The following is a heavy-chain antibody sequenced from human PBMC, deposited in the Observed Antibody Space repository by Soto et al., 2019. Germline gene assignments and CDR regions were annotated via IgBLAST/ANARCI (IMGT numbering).Heavy chain of an antibody. CDR1: GYTFINYH. J-gene: IGHJ4*02. D-gene: IGHD5-12*01. Sequence: QVQLVQSGGEVKKPGASVTVSCKASGYTFINYHITWVRQAPGQGLEWMAWINTYNGMTDYAQRFQGIVTMTRYTSTSTACMGRRNLGSDDTAVYFCAKSPRGEMATDWGQGTRVTVSS. V-gene: IGHV1-18*01. CDR3: AKSPRGEMATD. CDR2: INTYNGMT.